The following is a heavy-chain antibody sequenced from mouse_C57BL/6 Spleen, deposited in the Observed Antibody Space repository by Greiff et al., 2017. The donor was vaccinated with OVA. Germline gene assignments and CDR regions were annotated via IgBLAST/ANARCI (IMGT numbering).Heavy chain of an antibody. D-gene: IGHD2-5*01. CDR1: GYTFTSYW. J-gene: IGHJ4*01. CDR3: ARGAYYSNYDAMDY. CDR2: IHPNSGST. Sequence: QVQLQQPGAELVKPGASVKLSCKASGYTFTSYWMYWVKQRPGQGLEWIGMIHPNSGSTNYNEKFKSKATLTVDKSSSTAYMQLSSLTSEDSAVYYCARGAYYSNYDAMDYWGQGTSVTVSS. V-gene: IGHV1-64*01.